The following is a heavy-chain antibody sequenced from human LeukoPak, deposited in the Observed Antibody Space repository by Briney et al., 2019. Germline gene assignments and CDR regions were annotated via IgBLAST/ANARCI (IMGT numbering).Heavy chain of an antibody. CDR3: ARDAARVSSTSFGYYYYYMDV. Sequence: PGGSLRLSCAASGFTFSSYSMSWVRQAPGKGLEWVSSISSSSSYIYYADSVKGRFTISRDNAKNSLYLQMNSLRAEDTAVYYCARDAARVSSTSFGYYYYYMDVWGKGTTVTVSS. CDR2: ISSSSSYI. D-gene: IGHD2-2*01. V-gene: IGHV3-21*01. J-gene: IGHJ6*03. CDR1: GFTFSSYS.